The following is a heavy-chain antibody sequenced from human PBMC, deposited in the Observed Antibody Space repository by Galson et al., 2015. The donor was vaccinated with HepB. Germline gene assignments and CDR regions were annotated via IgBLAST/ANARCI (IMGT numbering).Heavy chain of an antibody. J-gene: IGHJ3*01. Sequence: QSGAEVKKPGGSLTISCKASGYSFTSYWIGWVRQMPGKGLEWMGYIYPGDSDTNYSPSFQGQVTISADESINTAYLQLNSLQASSPAMYYCTRGLPDAFDFWGQGTLVTVSS. CDR2: IYPGDSDT. CDR1: GYSFTSYW. CDR3: TRGLPDAFDF. V-gene: IGHV5-51*03. D-gene: IGHD2-15*01.